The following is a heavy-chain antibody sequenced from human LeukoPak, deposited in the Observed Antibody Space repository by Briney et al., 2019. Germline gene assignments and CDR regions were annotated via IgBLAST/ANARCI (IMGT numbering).Heavy chain of an antibody. Sequence: PGGSLRLSCAASGFTFSSYSMTWVRQAPGKGLEWVSYISSSSSTIYYADSVKGRFTISRDNAKNSLYLQMNSLRAEDTAVYYCARGMPMVAGTFDYWGQGTLVTVSS. V-gene: IGHV3-48*04. J-gene: IGHJ4*02. D-gene: IGHD4/OR15-4a*01. CDR1: GFTFSSYS. CDR2: ISSSSSTI. CDR3: ARGMPMVAGTFDY.